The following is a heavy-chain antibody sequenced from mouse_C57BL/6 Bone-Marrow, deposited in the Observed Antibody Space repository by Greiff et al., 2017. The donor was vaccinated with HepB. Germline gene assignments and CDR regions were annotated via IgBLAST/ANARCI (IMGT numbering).Heavy chain of an antibody. CDR3: ARDWYYGSSYLYAMDY. CDR2: ISDGGSYT. D-gene: IGHD1-1*01. V-gene: IGHV5-4*01. J-gene: IGHJ4*01. CDR1: GFTFSSYA. Sequence: DVHLVESGGGLVKPGGSLKLSCAASGFTFSSYAMSWVRQTPEKRLEWVATISDGGSYTYYPDNVKGRFTISRDNAKNNLYLQMSHLKSEDTAMYYCARDWYYGSSYLYAMDYWGQGTSVTVSS.